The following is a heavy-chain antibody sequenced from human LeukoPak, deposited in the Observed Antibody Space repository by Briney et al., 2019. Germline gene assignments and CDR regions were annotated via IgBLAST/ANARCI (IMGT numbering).Heavy chain of an antibody. D-gene: IGHD4-17*01. J-gene: IGHJ4*02. CDR2: ISSSSSYI. V-gene: IGHV3-21*01. CDR1: GFTFSRYS. Sequence: GGSLRLSCAASGFTFSRYSMNWVRRAPGKGLEWVSSISSSSSYIYYADSVKGRFTISRDNAKNSLYLQMNSLRAEATAVYYCARDNDYGELDYWGQGTLVTVSS. CDR3: ARDNDYGELDY.